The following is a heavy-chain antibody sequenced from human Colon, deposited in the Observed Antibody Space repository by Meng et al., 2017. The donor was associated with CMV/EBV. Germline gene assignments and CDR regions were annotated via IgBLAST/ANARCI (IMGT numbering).Heavy chain of an antibody. J-gene: IGHJ4*02. CDR2: IYYSGIT. V-gene: IGHV4-30-4*08. CDR3: ARELRLGESP. D-gene: IGHD3-16*01. CDR1: GGSMSSGNFY. Sequence: LRLSCTVSGGSMSSGNFYWNWIRQPPGKGLEWIGYIYYSGITYYNPSLRGRVTISVDTSKNQFSLRLTSVTAADTAVYYCARELRLGESPWGQGTRVTVSS.